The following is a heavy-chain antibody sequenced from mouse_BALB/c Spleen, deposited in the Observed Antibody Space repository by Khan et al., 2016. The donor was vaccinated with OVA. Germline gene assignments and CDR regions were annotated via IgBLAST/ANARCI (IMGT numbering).Heavy chain of an antibody. J-gene: IGHJ4*01. V-gene: IGHV5-9-3*01. D-gene: IGHD2-2*01. CDR2: ISTGGHYT. Sequence: EVELVESGGGLVKPGGSLKLSCSASGFTFSNYAMSWVRQTPEKRLECVATISTGGHYTFYPDSVKGRFTISRDNAKNTLYLQMSSLRSEDTAMYYCARSLVDYHAMDCWGQGTSVTVSS. CDR3: ARSLVDYHAMDC. CDR1: GFTFSNYA.